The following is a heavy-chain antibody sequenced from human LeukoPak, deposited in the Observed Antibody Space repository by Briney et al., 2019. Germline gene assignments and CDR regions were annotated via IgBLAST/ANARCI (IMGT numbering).Heavy chain of an antibody. J-gene: IGHJ4*02. CDR2: TYSGGST. CDR3: ARVSPFDY. CDR1: GFTVSSNY. Sequence: GRSLRLSCAASGFTVSSNYMSWVRQAPGQGLEWVSVTYSGGSTYYADSVKGRFTISRDSSKNTLYLQMNSLRVEDMAVYYCARVSPFDYWGQGTLVTVSS. V-gene: IGHV3-66*01.